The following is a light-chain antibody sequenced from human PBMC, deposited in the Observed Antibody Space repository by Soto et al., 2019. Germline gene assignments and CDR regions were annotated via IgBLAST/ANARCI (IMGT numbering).Light chain of an antibody. CDR3: SSYSANFWV. Sequence: QSALTQPPSASGSPGQSVTITRTGTSSDVGGYNYVSWYQQHPSKAPKLMISEVNKRPSGVPDRFSGSKSGNTASLTVSGLQAEDEADYYCSSYSANFWVFGGGTKVTVL. V-gene: IGLV2-8*01. CDR1: SSDVGGYNY. CDR2: EVN. J-gene: IGLJ3*02.